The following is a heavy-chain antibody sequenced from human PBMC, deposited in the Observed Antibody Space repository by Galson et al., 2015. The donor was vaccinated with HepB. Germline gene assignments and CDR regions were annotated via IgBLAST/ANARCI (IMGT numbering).Heavy chain of an antibody. D-gene: IGHD2-15*01. CDR2: ISGVSGST. CDR1: GFPFHSYG. V-gene: IGHV3-23*01. J-gene: IGHJ6*02. CDR3: AISYTAAASDYYGMDV. Sequence: SLRLSCAASGFPFHSYGASWVRQAPGKGLEWVASISGVSGSTYYADSVKGRFTIPRDNSKNTLYLQMNTLRAEDTAVYSCAISYTAAASDYYGMDVWGQGTAVTVSS.